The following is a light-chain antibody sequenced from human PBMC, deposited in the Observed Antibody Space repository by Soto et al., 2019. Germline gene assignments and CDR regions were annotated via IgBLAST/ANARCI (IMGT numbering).Light chain of an antibody. CDR3: HQYYTTPSTT. CDR2: WAS. J-gene: IGKJ4*01. CDR1: ESVLYSSNNKNY. Sequence: DIVMTQSPDSLAVSLGERATINCKSSESVLYSSNNKNYLAWYQQKPGQPPKLLIYWASTRESGVPDRFSGSGSGTDFTLTISSMQAEDVAVYHCHQYYTTPSTTFGAGAQVEIK. V-gene: IGKV4-1*01.